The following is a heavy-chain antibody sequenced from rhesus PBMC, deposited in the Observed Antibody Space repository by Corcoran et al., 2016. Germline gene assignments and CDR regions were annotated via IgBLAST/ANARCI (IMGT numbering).Heavy chain of an antibody. J-gene: IGHJ3*01. D-gene: IGHD5-24*01. Sequence: EVQLVESGGGLVQPGGSLRLSCAASGFTFSSYWMYWVRQGPGKGLEWVYRIIIDGINTIYAHSVKGRFTISRENAKNSLYLQMNSLRAEDTAVYYCAKEGWGSVGAFDFWGQGLRVTVSS. CDR3: AKEGWGSVGAFDF. CDR1: GFTFSSYW. V-gene: IGHV3-119*01. CDR2: IIIDGINT.